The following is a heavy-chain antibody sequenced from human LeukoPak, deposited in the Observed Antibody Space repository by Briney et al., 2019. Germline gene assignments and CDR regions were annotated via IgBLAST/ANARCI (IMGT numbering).Heavy chain of an antibody. V-gene: IGHV3-23*01. CDR2: ISGSGGST. D-gene: IGHD5-18*01. J-gene: IGHJ6*02. CDR3: ARDPYSYGFGGYYYYYYGMDV. CDR1: GFTFSSYA. Sequence: GGSLRLSCAASGFTFSSYAMSWVRQAPGKGLEWVSAISGSGGSTYYADSVKGRFTISRDNAKNTLYLQMNSLRAEDTAVYYCARDPYSYGFGGYYYYYYGMDVWGQGTTVTVSS.